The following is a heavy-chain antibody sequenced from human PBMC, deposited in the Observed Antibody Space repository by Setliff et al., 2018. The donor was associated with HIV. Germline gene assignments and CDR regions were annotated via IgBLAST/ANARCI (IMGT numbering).Heavy chain of an antibody. V-gene: IGHV1-69*13. Sequence: SVKVSCKVSGGTFTRNCISWVRQAPGQGLEWMGGIVPILNTGNYAPKFQGRVTITADESTSTAYMELNSLTSEDTAVYYCARVSPLREEVAGTYYYYYYMDVWGKGTTVTVSS. J-gene: IGHJ6*03. CDR2: IVPILNTG. CDR1: GGTFTRNC. CDR3: ARVSPLREEVAGTYYYYYYMDV. D-gene: IGHD6-19*01.